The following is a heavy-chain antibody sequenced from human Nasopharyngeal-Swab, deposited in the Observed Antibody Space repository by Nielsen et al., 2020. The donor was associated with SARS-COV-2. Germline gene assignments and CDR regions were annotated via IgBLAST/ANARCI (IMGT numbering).Heavy chain of an antibody. V-gene: IGHV2-26*01. CDR2: IFSNDEK. Sequence: GPTLVKPTETLTLTCTVSGFSLSNARMGVSWIRQPPGKALEWLAHIFSNDEKSYSTSLKSRLTISKDTSKSQVVLTMTNMDPVDTATYYCARIDVVVPAAIQEGYYYGMDVWGQGTTVTVSS. CDR1: GFSLSNARMG. D-gene: IGHD2-2*01. J-gene: IGHJ6*02. CDR3: ARIDVVVPAAIQEGYYYGMDV.